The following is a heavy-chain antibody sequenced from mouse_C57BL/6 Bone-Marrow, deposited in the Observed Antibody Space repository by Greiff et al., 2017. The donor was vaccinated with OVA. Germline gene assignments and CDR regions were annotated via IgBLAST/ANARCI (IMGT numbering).Heavy chain of an antibody. CDR2: IDPENGDT. Sequence: EVKLMESGAELVRPGASVKLSCTASGFNIKDDYMHWVKQRPEKGLEWIGWIDPENGDTEYASKFQGRATITADNSSNTAYLQLSSLTSEDTAFYYCMDGYPYYLYYWGQGTTLTVSS. CDR1: GFNIKDDY. V-gene: IGHV14-4*01. CDR3: MDGYPYYLYY. J-gene: IGHJ2*01. D-gene: IGHD2-3*01.